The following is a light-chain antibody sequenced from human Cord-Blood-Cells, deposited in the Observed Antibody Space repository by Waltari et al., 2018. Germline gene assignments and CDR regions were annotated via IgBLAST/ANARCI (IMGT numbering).Light chain of an antibody. J-gene: IGLJ1*01. CDR2: EVS. Sequence: QSALTQPASVSGSPGQSITIPSTGTSSDDGGCNYVSWYQQPPGKAPKLMIYEVSNRPSGVSNRFSGSKSGNTASRSISGLQAEDEADYYCSSYTSSSTYVFGTGTKVTVL. CDR3: SSYTSSSTYV. V-gene: IGLV2-14*01. CDR1: SSDDGGCNY.